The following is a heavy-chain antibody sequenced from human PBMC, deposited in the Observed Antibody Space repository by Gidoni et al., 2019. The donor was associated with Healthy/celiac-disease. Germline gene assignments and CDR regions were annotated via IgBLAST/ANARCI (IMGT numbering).Heavy chain of an antibody. J-gene: IGHJ4*02. CDR3: ARDPYGDYYFDY. Sequence: EVQLVESGGGLVMHGGSLRLSCASSGSTFSSYSMNWVRQAPGTGLEWVSSISSRSSYIYYADSVKGRFTISRDNAKNSLYLQMNSLSAEDTAVYYCARDPYGDYYFDYWGQGTLVTVSS. D-gene: IGHD4-17*01. V-gene: IGHV3-21*01. CDR1: GSTFSSYS. CDR2: ISSRSSYI.